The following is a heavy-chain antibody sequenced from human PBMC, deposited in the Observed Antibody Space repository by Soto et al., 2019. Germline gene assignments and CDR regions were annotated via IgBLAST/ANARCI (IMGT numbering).Heavy chain of an antibody. CDR1: GFTFSSYG. V-gene: IGHV3-30*18. CDR2: ISYDGSNK. CDR3: AKDDVYYGTLDY. Sequence: GGSLRLSCAASGFTFSSYGMHWVRQAPGKGLEWVAVISYDGSNKYYADSVKGRFTISRDNSKNTLYLQMNSLRAEDTALYYCAKDDVYYGTLDYWGQGTLVTVSS. D-gene: IGHD2-8*01. J-gene: IGHJ4*02.